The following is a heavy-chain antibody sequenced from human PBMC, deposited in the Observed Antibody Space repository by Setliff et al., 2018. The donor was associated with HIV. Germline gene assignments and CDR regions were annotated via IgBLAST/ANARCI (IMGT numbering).Heavy chain of an antibody. CDR3: AAKPMIRGRPFAF. J-gene: IGHJ4*02. CDR1: GPSLTGYY. Sequence: SETLSLTCAAYGPSLTGYYWNWIRQLPGKAFEWIGEINHSGVTYYNPSFKSRVNISLDLSKNQFSLRLTGLSGADTATYFCAAKPMIRGRPFAFWGQPTLVTVTS. V-gene: IGHV4-34*01. D-gene: IGHD3-10*01. CDR2: INHSGVT.